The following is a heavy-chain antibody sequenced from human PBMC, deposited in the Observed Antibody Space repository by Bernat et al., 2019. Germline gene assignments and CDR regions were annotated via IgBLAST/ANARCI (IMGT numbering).Heavy chain of an antibody. V-gene: IGHV4-59*01. Sequence: QVQLQESGPGLVKPSETLSLTCTVSGGSISSYYWSWIRQPPGKGLEWIGYIYYSGRTNYNPSLKSRVTISVDTSKNQFSLKLSSVTAADTAVYYCARDYRRFDPWGQGTLVTVSS. J-gene: IGHJ5*02. CDR2: IYYSGRT. CDR1: GGSISSYY. CDR3: ARDYRRFDP. D-gene: IGHD3-16*02.